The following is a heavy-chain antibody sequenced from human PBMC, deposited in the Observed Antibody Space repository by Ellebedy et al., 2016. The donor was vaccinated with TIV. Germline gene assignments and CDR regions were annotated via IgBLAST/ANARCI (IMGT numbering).Heavy chain of an antibody. D-gene: IGHD1-26*01. CDR2: INPNSGGT. V-gene: IGHV1-2*02. J-gene: IGHJ4*02. Sequence: ASVKVSCXASGYTFTGYYMNWVRQAPGQGLEWMGWINPNSGGTKYAQKFQGRVTMTRDTSISTAYMELSRLRSDDTAVYYCARDTEYLVGASPHFDYWGQGTLVTVSS. CDR1: GYTFTGYY. CDR3: ARDTEYLVGASPHFDY.